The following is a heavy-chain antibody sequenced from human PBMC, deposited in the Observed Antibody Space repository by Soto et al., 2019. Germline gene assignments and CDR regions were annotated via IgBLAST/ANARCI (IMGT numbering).Heavy chain of an antibody. Sequence: GGSLRLSCAASGFTFSSYGMHWVRQAPGKGLEWVAVISYDGSNKYYADSVKGRFTISRDNSKNTLYLQMNSLRAEDTAVYYCAKLLWFGEFLAPTDFGGQGTLVTVSS. V-gene: IGHV3-30*18. CDR2: ISYDGSNK. J-gene: IGHJ4*02. CDR1: GFTFSSYG. D-gene: IGHD3-10*01. CDR3: AKLLWFGEFLAPTDF.